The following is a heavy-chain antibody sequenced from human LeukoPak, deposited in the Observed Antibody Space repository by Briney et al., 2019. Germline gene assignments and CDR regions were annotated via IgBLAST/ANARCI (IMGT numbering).Heavy chain of an antibody. CDR3: ARARDGYNSADY. J-gene: IGHJ4*02. CDR1: GYTFTSYD. D-gene: IGHD5-24*01. V-gene: IGHV1-8*01. Sequence: ASGKVSCKASGYTFTSYDINWVRQATGQGLEWMGWMNPNSGNTGYAQKFQGRVTMTRNTSISTAYMELSSLRSEDTAVYYCARARDGYNSADYWGQGTLVTVSS. CDR2: MNPNSGNT.